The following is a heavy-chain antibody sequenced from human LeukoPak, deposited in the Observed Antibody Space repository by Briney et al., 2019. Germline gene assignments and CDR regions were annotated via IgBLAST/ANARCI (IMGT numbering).Heavy chain of an antibody. J-gene: IGHJ3*02. CDR3: AGDGRIQRDAFDI. CDR2: ISSSGSTI. CDR1: GFTFSDYY. V-gene: IGHV3-11*01. D-gene: IGHD3/OR15-3a*01. Sequence: GGSLRLSCAASGFTFSDYYMSWIRQAPGKGLEWVSYISSSGSTIYYADSVKGRFTISRDNAKNSLYLQMNSLRAEDTAVYYCAGDGRIQRDAFDIWGQGTMVTVSS.